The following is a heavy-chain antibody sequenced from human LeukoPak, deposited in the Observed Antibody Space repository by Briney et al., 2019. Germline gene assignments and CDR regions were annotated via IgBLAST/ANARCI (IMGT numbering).Heavy chain of an antibody. CDR3: ARGGIAAAGPVPFDY. CDR1: GVTFSISG. Sequence: GRSLRLSCAPSGVTFSISGMHCVRPAPGKGREWGADIWYDGSKKYYADSVKGRFTSSRDNSKNTLYLQMNNRRSEDPALYYCARGGIAAAGPVPFDYWGQGTLVTVSS. J-gene: IGHJ4*02. D-gene: IGHD6-13*01. CDR2: IWYDGSKK. V-gene: IGHV3-33*01.